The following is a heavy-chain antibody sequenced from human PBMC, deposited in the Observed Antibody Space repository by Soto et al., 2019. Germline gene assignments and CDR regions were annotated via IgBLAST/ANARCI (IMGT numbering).Heavy chain of an antibody. D-gene: IGHD3-22*01. CDR2: IYNSGST. CDR1: GGSISSSNW. Sequence: QVQLQESGPGLVKPSGTLSLTCAVSGGSISSSNWWSWVRQPPGKGLEWIGEIYNSGSTNYNPSLKSRVTISVDKSKNQFSLMLSSVTAADTDVYYCARRGTYYYDSSGYYFAAFDIWGQGTMVTVSS. V-gene: IGHV4-4*02. CDR3: ARRGTYYYDSSGYYFAAFDI. J-gene: IGHJ3*02.